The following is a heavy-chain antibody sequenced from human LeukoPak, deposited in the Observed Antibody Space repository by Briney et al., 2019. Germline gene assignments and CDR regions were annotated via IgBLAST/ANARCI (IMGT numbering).Heavy chain of an antibody. CDR3: VAQGYYDNSGYFPYYFNY. D-gene: IGHD3-22*01. V-gene: IGHV3-7*01. CDR2: IKQDGSEK. J-gene: IGHJ4*02. CDR1: GFTFSSYW. Sequence: PGGSLRLSCAASGFTFSSYWMSWVRQAPGKGLEWVANIKQDGSEKYYVDSVKGRFTISRDNAKNSLYLQMNSLRAEDTAVYYCVAQGYYDNSGYFPYYFNYWGQGTLVTVSS.